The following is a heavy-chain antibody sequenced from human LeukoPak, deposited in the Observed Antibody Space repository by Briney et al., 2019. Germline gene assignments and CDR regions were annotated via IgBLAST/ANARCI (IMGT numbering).Heavy chain of an antibody. CDR3: AKVASSGYYQLAPFEY. CDR1: GLTFSSYD. V-gene: IGHV3-23*01. CDR2: VSTCGGST. Sequence: GGSLRLSCAASGLTFSSYDMNWVRQAPGKGLEWASSVSTCGGSTYYADCVKGRFTISRDNSKNTLYLQMNSVRAEDTAVYYCAKVASSGYYQLAPFEYWGQGALVTVSS. J-gene: IGHJ4*02. D-gene: IGHD3-22*01.